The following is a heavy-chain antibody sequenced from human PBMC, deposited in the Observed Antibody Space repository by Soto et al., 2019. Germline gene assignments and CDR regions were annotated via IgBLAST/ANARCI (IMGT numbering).Heavy chain of an antibody. J-gene: IGHJ4*02. Sequence: QVQLQQWGAGLLKPSETLSLTCAVYGGSFSGYYWSWIRQPPGKGLEWIGEINHSGSTNYNPSLKSRVTISXXTXKXXFSLKLGSVTAADTAVYYCARVRPITMVRGVHFDYWGQGTLVTVSS. D-gene: IGHD3-10*01. CDR3: ARVRPITMVRGVHFDY. V-gene: IGHV4-34*01. CDR1: GGSFSGYY. CDR2: INHSGST.